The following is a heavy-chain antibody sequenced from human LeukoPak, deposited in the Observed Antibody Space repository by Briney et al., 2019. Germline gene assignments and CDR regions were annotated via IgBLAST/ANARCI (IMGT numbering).Heavy chain of an antibody. V-gene: IGHV3-23*01. J-gene: IGHJ4*02. D-gene: IGHD3-9*01. Sequence: PGGSLRLSCAASGFTFSSYAMSWVRQAPGKGLEWVSTISGSGSDTYYADSVKSRFTISRDNSKNTLYLQMNSLRAEDTAVYYCAKLGDILTGYPYYFDYWGQGTLVTVSS. CDR3: AKLGDILTGYPYYFDY. CDR1: GFTFSSYA. CDR2: ISGSGSDT.